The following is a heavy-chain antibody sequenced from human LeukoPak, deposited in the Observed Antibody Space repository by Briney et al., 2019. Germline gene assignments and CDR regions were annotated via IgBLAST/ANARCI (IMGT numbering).Heavy chain of an antibody. Sequence: ASVKVSCKASGYTFTSYAMNWVRQAPGQGLEWMGWINTNTGNPTYAQGFTGRFVFPLDTSVSTAYLQISSLKAEDTAVYYCARTRAGSGYYTYYYYYMDVWGKGTTVTVSS. D-gene: IGHD3-3*01. CDR1: GYTFTSYA. V-gene: IGHV7-4-1*02. CDR2: INTNTGNP. CDR3: ARTRAGSGYYTYYYYYMDV. J-gene: IGHJ6*03.